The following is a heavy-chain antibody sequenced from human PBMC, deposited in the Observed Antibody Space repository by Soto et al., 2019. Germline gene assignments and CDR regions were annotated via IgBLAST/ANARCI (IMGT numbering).Heavy chain of an antibody. CDR1: GFTFSSYG. CDR2: IWYDGSNK. Sequence: QVQLVESGGGVVQPGRSLRLSCAASGFTFSSYGMHWVRQAPGKGLEWVAVIWYDGSNKYYADSVKGRFTISRDNSKNTLYLQMNSLRAEDTAVYYCARVRYSYYYFDYWGQGTLVTVSS. J-gene: IGHJ4*02. CDR3: ARVRYSYYYFDY. V-gene: IGHV3-33*01. D-gene: IGHD5-18*01.